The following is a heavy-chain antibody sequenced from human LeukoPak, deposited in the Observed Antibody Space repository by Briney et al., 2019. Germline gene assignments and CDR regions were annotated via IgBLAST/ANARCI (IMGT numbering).Heavy chain of an antibody. D-gene: IGHD3-10*01. CDR3: ARDPRGGTLDY. Sequence: GGSLRLSCAASGFTFSSYGMHWVRQAPGKGLVWVSRIHSDGRTTDYADSVKGRFTISRDNAKNTLNLQMNSLRAEDTAVYYCARDPRGGTLDYWGQGALVTVSS. J-gene: IGHJ4*02. CDR1: GFTFSSYG. V-gene: IGHV3-74*01. CDR2: IHSDGRTT.